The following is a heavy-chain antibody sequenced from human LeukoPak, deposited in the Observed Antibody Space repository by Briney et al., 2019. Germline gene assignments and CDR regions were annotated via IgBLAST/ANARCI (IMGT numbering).Heavy chain of an antibody. V-gene: IGHV3-48*01. D-gene: IGHD3-3*01. CDR3: AKGPYYDFWSGKTGFDY. Sequence: GGSLRLSCAASGFIFRSYGMSWVRQAPGKGLEWVSYISSSSSSIYDADSVKGRFTISRDNSKNTLYLQMNSLRAEDTAVYYCAKGPYYDFWSGKTGFDYWGQGTLVTVSS. J-gene: IGHJ4*02. CDR2: ISSSSSSI. CDR1: GFIFRSYG.